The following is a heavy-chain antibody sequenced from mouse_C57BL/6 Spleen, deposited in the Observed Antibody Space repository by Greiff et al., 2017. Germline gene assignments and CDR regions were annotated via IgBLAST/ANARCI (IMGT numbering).Heavy chain of an antibody. CDR1: GYTFTSYW. Sequence: QVQLQQPGAELVRPGSSVKLSCKASGYTFTSYWMHWVKQRPIQGLEWIGNIDPSDSETHYNQKFKDKATLTVDKSSSTAYMQLSSLTSEDSAVYYCARSRFTAYYFDYWGQGTTLTVSS. CDR2: IDPSDSET. J-gene: IGHJ2*01. D-gene: IGHD1-2*01. CDR3: ARSRFTAYYFDY. V-gene: IGHV1-52*01.